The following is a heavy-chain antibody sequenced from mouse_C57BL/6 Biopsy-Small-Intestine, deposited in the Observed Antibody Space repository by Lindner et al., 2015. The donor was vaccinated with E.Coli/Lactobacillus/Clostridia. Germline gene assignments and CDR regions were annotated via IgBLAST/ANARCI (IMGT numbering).Heavy chain of an antibody. J-gene: IGHJ3*01. Sequence: VQLQESGPELVKPGASVKMSCKASGYTFTDYYMNWVKQSHGKSLEWIGRVNPINGGTSYNQKFKGKATLTVDKSSSTAYMQLNSLTYADSAVYYCARAGRGFAYWGQGTLVTVSA. CDR2: VNPINGGT. CDR1: GYTFTDYY. CDR3: ARAGRGFAY. V-gene: IGHV1-19*01.